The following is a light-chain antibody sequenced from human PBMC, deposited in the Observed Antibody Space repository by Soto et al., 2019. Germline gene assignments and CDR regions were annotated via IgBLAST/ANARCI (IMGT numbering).Light chain of an antibody. V-gene: IGLV3-1*01. CDR3: QASDSSTYVV. CDR1: KLGDKY. J-gene: IGLJ2*01. Sequence: SYELTQPPSVSVSPGQTASITCSGDKLGDKYACWYQQKPGQSPVLVIYQDSKRPSGIPERFSGSNSGNTATLTISGTQAMDEADYYRQASDSSTYVVFGGGTKVTVL. CDR2: QDS.